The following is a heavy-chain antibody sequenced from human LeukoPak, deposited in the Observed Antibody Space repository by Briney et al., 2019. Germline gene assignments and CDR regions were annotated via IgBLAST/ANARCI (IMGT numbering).Heavy chain of an antibody. Sequence: GASVKVSCKASGYTFTSYDINWVRQAPGQGLEWMGWMNPNSGNTGYAQKFQGRVTMTRNTSISTAYMELSSLRSEDTAVYYCASPLYSSGWFYFRSWGQGTLVTVSS. CDR1: GYTFTSYD. J-gene: IGHJ4*02. V-gene: IGHV1-8*01. D-gene: IGHD6-19*01. CDR3: ASPLYSSGWFYFRS. CDR2: MNPNSGNT.